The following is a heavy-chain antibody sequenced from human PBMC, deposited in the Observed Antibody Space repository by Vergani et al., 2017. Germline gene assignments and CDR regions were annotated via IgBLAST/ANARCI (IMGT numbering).Heavy chain of an antibody. D-gene: IGHD3-22*01. J-gene: IGHJ3*01. CDR2: IYSGGSST. CDR3: ARDLEYYYDSSGYYF. CDR1: GFTFSSYA. V-gene: IGHV3-23*03. Sequence: EVQLLESGGGLVQPGGSLRLSCAASGFTFSSYAMSWVRQAPGKGLEWVSVIYSGGSSTYYADSVKGRFTISRDNSKNTLYLQMNSLRAEDTAVYYCARDLEYYYDSSGYYFWGQGTMVTVSS.